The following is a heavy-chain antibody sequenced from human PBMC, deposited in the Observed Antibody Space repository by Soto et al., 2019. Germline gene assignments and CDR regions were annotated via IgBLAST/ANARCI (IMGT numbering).Heavy chain of an antibody. Sequence: QVQLVQSGPEVKKPGASVRVSCMTSGYAFTSYGVNWVRQAPGQGLEWMGWIAPHSGRTTYLPKFQGRVSISADASTHTAYMELRGLSSDDTGIYFCARAATGSYHSAYWGQGTVVTVSS. V-gene: IGHV1-18*04. CDR2: IAPHSGRT. CDR1: GYAFTSYG. CDR3: ARAATGSYHSAY. J-gene: IGHJ4*02. D-gene: IGHD3-10*01.